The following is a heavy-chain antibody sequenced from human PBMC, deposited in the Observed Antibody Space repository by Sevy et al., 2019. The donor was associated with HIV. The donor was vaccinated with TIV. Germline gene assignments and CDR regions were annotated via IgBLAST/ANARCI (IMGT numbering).Heavy chain of an antibody. CDR1: GGSVSSGSYY. J-gene: IGHJ6*02. D-gene: IGHD3-3*01. CDR2: IYYSGST. Sequence: SETLSLTCTVSGGSVSSGSYYWSWIRQPPGKGLEWIGYIYYSGSTNYNPSLKSRVTISVDTSKTQFSLKLSSVTAADTAVYYCARDSGFLDMGGDYYYGMDVWGQGTTVTVSS. V-gene: IGHV4-61*01. CDR3: ARDSGFLDMGGDYYYGMDV.